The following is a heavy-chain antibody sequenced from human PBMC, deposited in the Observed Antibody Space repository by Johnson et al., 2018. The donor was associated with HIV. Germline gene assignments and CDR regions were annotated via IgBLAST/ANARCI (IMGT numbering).Heavy chain of an antibody. CDR3: ARASGEWDAFDI. CDR1: GFTFSSYA. V-gene: IGHV3-30-3*01. Sequence: QVQLVESGGGLVQPGGSLRLSCAASGFTFSSYAMHWVRQAPGKGLEWVAVISYDGSNKYYADSVKGRFTISRDTSKNTLYLQMNSLRAEDMAVYYCARASGEWDAFDIWGQGTVVTVSS. D-gene: IGHD3-10*01. CDR2: ISYDGSNK. J-gene: IGHJ3*02.